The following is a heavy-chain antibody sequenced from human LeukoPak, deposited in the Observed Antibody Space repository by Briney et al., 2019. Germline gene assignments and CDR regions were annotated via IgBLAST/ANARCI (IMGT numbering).Heavy chain of an antibody. CDR3: ARAVSRQPDTFDY. CDR1: GFTFSSYG. J-gene: IGHJ4*02. V-gene: IGHV3-30*02. D-gene: IGHD6-13*01. CDR2: IRYDGSNK. Sequence: GGSLRLSCAASGFTFSSYGMHWVRQAPGKGLEWVAFIRYDGSNKFYADSVKGRFTISRDNAKNSLYLQMNSLRAEDTAVFYCARAVSRQPDTFDYWGQGTLVIVSS.